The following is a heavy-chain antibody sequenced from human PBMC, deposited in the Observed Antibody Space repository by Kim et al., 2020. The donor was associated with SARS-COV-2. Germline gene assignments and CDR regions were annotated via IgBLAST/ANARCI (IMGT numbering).Heavy chain of an antibody. D-gene: IGHD3-16*01. V-gene: IGHV3-15*01. CDR1: GFTFYNAW. Sequence: GGSLRLSCAASGFTFYNAWMSWVRQAPGGGLEWVGHIKRATDGGTIDYAAAVKDRFTISRDDSRNTVFLQMNNLKPEDTAVYYCTTVGRVYWGQGTLVTVST. CDR3: TTVGRVY. CDR2: IKRATDGGTI. J-gene: IGHJ4*02.